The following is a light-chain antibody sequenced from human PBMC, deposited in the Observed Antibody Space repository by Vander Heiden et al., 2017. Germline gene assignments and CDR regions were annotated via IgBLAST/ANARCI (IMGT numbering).Light chain of an antibody. CDR2: TNG. Sequence: QSALTQPPSASGTPGQSVTISCSGSSSNIGSYGVHWYQQVPGTAPKLLIHTNGQRPSGVPDRFSVSKSGTSASLAISGLQSEDEAEYYCAAWDGTLNGVVFGGGTKLTVL. V-gene: IGLV1-44*01. CDR1: SSNIGSYG. CDR3: AAWDGTLNGVV. J-gene: IGLJ2*01.